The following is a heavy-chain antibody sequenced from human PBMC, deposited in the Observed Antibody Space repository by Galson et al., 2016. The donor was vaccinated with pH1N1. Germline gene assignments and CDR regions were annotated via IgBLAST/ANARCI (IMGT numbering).Heavy chain of an antibody. Sequence: SLRLSCAASGFILSDYYMNWVRETPEGGLEWLSSIGSSGNVAYADSVKGRFTTSRDNAQNSLLLQMDSLRVDDTALYYCAREWGIGAAGPLDSWGQGALVIVSS. J-gene: IGHJ4*02. CDR3: AREWGIGAAGPLDS. CDR2: IGSSGNV. CDR1: GFILSDYY. D-gene: IGHD6-13*01. V-gene: IGHV3-69-1*01.